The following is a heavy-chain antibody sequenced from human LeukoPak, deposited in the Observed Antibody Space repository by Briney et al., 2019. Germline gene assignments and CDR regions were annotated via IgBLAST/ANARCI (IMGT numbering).Heavy chain of an antibody. CDR3: ARIACSGGSCYSQRGAFDI. D-gene: IGHD2-15*01. CDR2: IYYSGST. J-gene: IGHJ3*02. V-gene: IGHV4-4*02. CDR1: GGSISSDNW. Sequence: SETLSLTCAVSGGSISSDNWWSWVRQPPGKGLEWIGTIYYSGSTYYNPSLKSRVTISVDTSKNHFSLKLTSVTAADTAVYYCARIACSGGSCYSQRGAFDIWGQGTMVTVSS.